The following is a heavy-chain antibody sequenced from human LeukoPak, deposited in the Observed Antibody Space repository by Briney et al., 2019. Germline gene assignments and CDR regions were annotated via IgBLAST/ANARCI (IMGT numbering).Heavy chain of an antibody. J-gene: IGHJ6*02. CDR2: IYNSGST. V-gene: IGHV4-39*01. CDR1: GDSISSSTYY. Sequence: SETLSLTCSVSGDSISSSTYYWGWNRQPPGKGLEWIGSIYNSGSTYYNPSLKSRVTISVDTSKNQFSLKLNSVTAADTAVYYCARHPWNSGMDVWGQGTTVTVSS. CDR3: ARHPWNSGMDV.